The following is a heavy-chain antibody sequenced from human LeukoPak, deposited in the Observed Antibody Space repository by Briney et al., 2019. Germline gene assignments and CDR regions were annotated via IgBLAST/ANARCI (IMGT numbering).Heavy chain of an antibody. D-gene: IGHD2-15*01. CDR3: ARVHYCRGGSCPDAFDI. Sequence: SETLSLTCTVSGGSISSYYWSWIRQPPGKGLEWIGYIYYSGSTNYNPSLKSRVTISVDTSKNQFSLKLSSVTAADTAVYYCARVHYCRGGSCPDAFDIWGQGTMVTVSS. V-gene: IGHV4-59*01. J-gene: IGHJ3*02. CDR2: IYYSGST. CDR1: GGSISSYY.